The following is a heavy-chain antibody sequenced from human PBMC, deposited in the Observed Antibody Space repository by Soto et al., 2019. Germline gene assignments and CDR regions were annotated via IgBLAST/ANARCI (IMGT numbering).Heavy chain of an antibody. CDR3: AHRILRTVFGLVTTTAIYFDF. CDR2: IYWDDDK. V-gene: IGHV2-5*02. Sequence: QITLNESGPTVVKPAETLTLTCTFSGFSLTTSGVGVGWIRQSPGKAPEWLALIYWDDDKRYSAALKSRLTITKDPAKNPVSMTMASVDQADTATYYCAHRILRTVFGLVTTTAIYFDFWGQGTPVVVSS. J-gene: IGHJ4*02. CDR1: GFSLTTSGVG. D-gene: IGHD3-3*01.